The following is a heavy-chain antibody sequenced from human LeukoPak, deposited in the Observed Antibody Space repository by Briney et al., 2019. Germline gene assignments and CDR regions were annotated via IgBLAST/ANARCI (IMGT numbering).Heavy chain of an antibody. CDR1: GDSVSSKSVA. CDR2: TYYKSKWNR. CDR3: ARDGSGGYYWYFDL. D-gene: IGHD3-22*01. V-gene: IGHV6-1*01. J-gene: IGHJ2*01. Sequence: SQTLSHTCAISGDSVSSKSVAWDWIRPSPSRGLEWLGRTYYKSKWNRDYAVSVKSRMTINVDTSKNQFSLQLNSVTPEDTAVYYCARDGSGGYYWYFDLWGRGTLVTVSS.